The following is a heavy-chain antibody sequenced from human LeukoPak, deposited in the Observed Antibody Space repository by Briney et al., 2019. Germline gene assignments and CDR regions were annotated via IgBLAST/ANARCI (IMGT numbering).Heavy chain of an antibody. V-gene: IGHV3-23*01. CDR2: ISGSGGST. J-gene: IGHJ5*02. CDR3: AKDVMIIAAVGNWFDP. CDR1: GFTFNNYA. Sequence: PGGSLRLSCAASGFTFNNYAMSWVRQAPGKGLEWVSGISGSGGSTYYADSVKGRFTISRDNSKNTLYLQMNSLRAEDTAVYYCAKDVMIIAAVGNWFDPWGQGTLVTVSS. D-gene: IGHD6-13*01.